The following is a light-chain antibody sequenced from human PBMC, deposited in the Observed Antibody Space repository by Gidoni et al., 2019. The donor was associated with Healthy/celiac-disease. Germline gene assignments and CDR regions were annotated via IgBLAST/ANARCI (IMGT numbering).Light chain of an antibody. CDR1: QDISNY. V-gene: IGKV1-27*01. J-gene: IGKJ2*01. CDR2: AAS. Sequence: QMNPSPSSLSASVGDRITITCRASQDISNYLAWYQQKPGKVPKLLIYAASTLQSGVPSRFSGSGSRTDFTLTISSLQPEDVATYYCQKYDSAPYTFGQGTQLGIK. CDR3: QKYDSAPYT.